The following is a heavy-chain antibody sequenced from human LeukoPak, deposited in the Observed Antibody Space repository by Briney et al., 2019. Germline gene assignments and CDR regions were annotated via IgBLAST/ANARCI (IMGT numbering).Heavy chain of an antibody. CDR1: GYTFTSYG. Sequence: ASVKVSCKASGYTFTSYGISWVRQAPGQGLEWMGWISAYNGNTNYAQKLQGRVTMTTDTSTSTAYMELRSLRSDDTAVYYCARGRTQQWLVLGLIDYWGQGTLVTVSS. D-gene: IGHD6-19*01. J-gene: IGHJ4*02. CDR2: ISAYNGNT. CDR3: ARGRTQQWLVLGLIDY. V-gene: IGHV1-18*01.